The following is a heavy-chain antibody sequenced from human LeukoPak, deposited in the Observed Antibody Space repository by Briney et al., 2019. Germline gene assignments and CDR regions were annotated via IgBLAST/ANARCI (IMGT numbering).Heavy chain of an antibody. CDR3: ARDLARRIVGATPAY. CDR2: IIPIFGTA. D-gene: IGHD1-26*01. CDR1: GGTFSSYA. J-gene: IGHJ4*02. Sequence: GASVKVSCKASGGTFSSYAISWVRQAPGQGLEWMGGIIPIFGTANYAQKFQGRVTITADESTSTAYMELSSLRSEDTAVYYCARDLARRIVGATPAYWGQGTLVTVSS. V-gene: IGHV1-69*01.